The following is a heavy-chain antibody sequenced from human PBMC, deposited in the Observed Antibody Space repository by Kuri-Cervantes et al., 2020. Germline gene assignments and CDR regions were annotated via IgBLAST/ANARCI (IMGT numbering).Heavy chain of an antibody. Sequence: ETLSLTCAASGFTFSTYWMSWVRQAPGKGLEWVANIKQDGSEKYYVDSLKGRFTISRDNAKNSLYLQMKSLRAEDTAVYYCARVLIGLGAWGKGTTVTVSS. CDR2: IKQDGSEK. CDR1: GFTFSTYW. V-gene: IGHV3-7*04. D-gene: IGHD3-16*01. CDR3: ARVLIGLGA. J-gene: IGHJ6*04.